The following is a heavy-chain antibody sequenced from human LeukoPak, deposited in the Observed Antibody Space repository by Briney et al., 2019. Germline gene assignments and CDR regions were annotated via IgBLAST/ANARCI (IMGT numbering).Heavy chain of an antibody. CDR3: ATSSSSDYFDY. CDR1: GYTFTGYY. Sequence: ASVKVSCKASGYTFTGYYMHWARQAPGQGLEWMGWINPNSGGTNYAQKFQGRVAMTRDTSISTAYMELSRLRSDDTAVYYCATSSSSDYFDYWGQGTLVTVSS. CDR2: INPNSGGT. V-gene: IGHV1-2*02. J-gene: IGHJ4*02. D-gene: IGHD6-6*01.